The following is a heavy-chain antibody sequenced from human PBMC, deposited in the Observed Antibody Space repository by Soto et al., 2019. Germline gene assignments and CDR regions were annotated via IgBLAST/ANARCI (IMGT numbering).Heavy chain of an antibody. CDR3: ARESEDLTSNFDY. Sequence: SCKASGYTFTRYSMNWVRQAPGKGLEWVSSISSTTNYIYYGDSMKGRFTISRDNAKNSLYLEMNSLRAEDTAVYYCARESEDLTSNFDYWGQGTLVTV. CDR2: ISSTTNYI. V-gene: IGHV3-21*06. CDR1: GYTFTRYS. J-gene: IGHJ4*02.